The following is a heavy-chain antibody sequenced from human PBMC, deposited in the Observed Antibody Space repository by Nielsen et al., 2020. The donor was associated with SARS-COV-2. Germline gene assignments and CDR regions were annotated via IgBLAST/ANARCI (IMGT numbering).Heavy chain of an antibody. Sequence: GESLKISCAASGFTFSIYTMNWVRQAPGKGLEWVSIISSSSSYIYYADSVKGRFTISRDNAKNSLYLQMNSLRAEDTAVYYCATENVDKRDYGLDVWGQGTTVTVSS. CDR1: GFTFSIYT. D-gene: IGHD5-12*01. J-gene: IGHJ6*02. CDR3: ATENVDKRDYGLDV. CDR2: ISSSSSYI. V-gene: IGHV3-21*01.